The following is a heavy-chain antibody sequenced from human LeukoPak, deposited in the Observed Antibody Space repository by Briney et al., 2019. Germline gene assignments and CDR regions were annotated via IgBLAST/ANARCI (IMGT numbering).Heavy chain of an antibody. CDR3: AKGGFGDLDY. J-gene: IGHJ4*02. D-gene: IGHD3-10*01. CDR1: GFTFSSYA. Sequence: PGGSLRLSCAASGFTFSSYAMSWVRQAPGKGLEWVSTLSGSGGSTYYADSVKGRFTISRDNSKSTLYLQMNSLRAEDTAVYYCAKGGFGDLDYWGQGTVVTVSS. V-gene: IGHV3-23*01. CDR2: LSGSGGST.